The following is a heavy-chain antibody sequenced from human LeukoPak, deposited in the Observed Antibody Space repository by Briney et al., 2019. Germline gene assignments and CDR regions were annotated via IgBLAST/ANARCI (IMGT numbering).Heavy chain of an antibody. D-gene: IGHD3-10*01. CDR3: AGELLTVVPSGSGDY. J-gene: IGHJ4*02. CDR2: MYYNGAT. Sequence: SETLSLTCTLSGGSIGNSDYYWGWIRQPPGKGLEWIGTMYYNGATQYNPSLKSRVTMSVDTSKNQFSLKLSSVSAADTAVYYCAGELLTVVPSGSGDYWGQGILVTVSS. V-gene: IGHV4-39*02. CDR1: GGSIGNSDYY.